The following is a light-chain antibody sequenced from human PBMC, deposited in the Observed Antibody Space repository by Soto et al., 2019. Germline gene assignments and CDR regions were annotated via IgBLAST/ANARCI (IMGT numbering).Light chain of an antibody. CDR3: QQYGNLPLT. Sequence: EIVLTQSPGTLSLSPGERATLSYRASQTITTLAWYQRKPGQAPRLLIYRVSSRATGVPDRFSGSGSGTDYTLTISRLEPEDFAVYYCQQYGNLPLTFGRGTKVDIK. CDR1: QTITT. V-gene: IGKV3-20*01. CDR2: RVS. J-gene: IGKJ4*01.